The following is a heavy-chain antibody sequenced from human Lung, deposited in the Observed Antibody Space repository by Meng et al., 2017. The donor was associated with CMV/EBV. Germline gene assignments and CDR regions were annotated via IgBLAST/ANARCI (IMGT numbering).Heavy chain of an antibody. CDR2: ISAYNGNT. Sequence: SVMDTCXASSDTFSSYGISWVRQAPGQGLEGMGWISAYNGNTNYAQKLQSRVTMTTDTSTSTAYMELRSLRSADTAVYYCASSSDIVVVPPAPFDYWGQGTLVTVSS. D-gene: IGHD2-2*01. CDR1: SDTFSSYG. CDR3: ASSSDIVVVPPAPFDY. J-gene: IGHJ4*02. V-gene: IGHV1-18*01.